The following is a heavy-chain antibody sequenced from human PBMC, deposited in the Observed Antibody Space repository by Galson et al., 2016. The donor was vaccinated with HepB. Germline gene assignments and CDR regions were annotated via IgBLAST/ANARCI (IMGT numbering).Heavy chain of an antibody. CDR2: IDWDDDK. J-gene: IGHJ5*02. D-gene: IGHD3-22*01. CDR3: AHRGHDGSGRNWFDH. CDR1: GFSLSTTGLR. Sequence: ALVKPTQTLTLTCTFSGFSLSTTGLRVSWIRQPPGKALEWLARIDWDDDKFYSTSLKTRLTISKDTSKNQVVLTMTNMDPVDTATYYCAHRGHDGSGRNWFDHWGQGTLVTVSS. V-gene: IGHV2-70*04.